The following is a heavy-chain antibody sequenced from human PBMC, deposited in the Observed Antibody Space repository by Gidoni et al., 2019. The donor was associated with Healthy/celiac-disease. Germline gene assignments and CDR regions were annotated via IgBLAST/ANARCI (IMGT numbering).Heavy chain of an antibody. CDR3: ARDLTYDYGDSGGHDAFDI. V-gene: IGHV3-21*01. D-gene: IGHD4-17*01. J-gene: IGHJ3*02. CDR1: GFTFSSYS. CDR2: ISSSSSYI. Sequence: EVQLVESGGGLVKPGGSLRLSCAASGFTFSSYSMNWVRQAPGKGLEWVSSISSSSSYIYYADSVKGRFTISRDNAKNSLYLQMNSLRAEDTAVYYCARDLTYDYGDSGGHDAFDIWGQGTMVTVSS.